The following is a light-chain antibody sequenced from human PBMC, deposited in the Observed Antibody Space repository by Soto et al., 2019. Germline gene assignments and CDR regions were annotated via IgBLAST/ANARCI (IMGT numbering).Light chain of an antibody. V-gene: IGKV2-28*01. CDR2: LAS. CDR3: MQALQTPWT. Sequence: DIVMTQSPLSLPVTPGEPASISCRSSQSLLHGNGYNYLDWYLQKPGQSPHLLIYLASSRASGVPDRFSGSGSGTDFTLKISRGEAEDVGVYYCMQALQTPWTFGQGTKLEIK. CDR1: QSLLHGNGYNY. J-gene: IGKJ2*02.